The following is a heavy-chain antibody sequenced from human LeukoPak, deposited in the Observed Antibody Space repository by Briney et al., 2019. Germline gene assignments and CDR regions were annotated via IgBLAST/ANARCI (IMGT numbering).Heavy chain of an antibody. CDR2: ISSSSSYI. J-gene: IGHJ3*02. CDR3: AKDYQHSDAFDI. V-gene: IGHV3-21*03. D-gene: IGHD2-2*01. CDR1: GFTFSSYS. Sequence: GGSLRLSCAASGFTFSSYSMNWVRQAPGKGLEWVSSISSSSSYIYYADSVKGRFTISRDNAKNSLYLQMNSLRAEDTAVYYCAKDYQHSDAFDIWGQGTMVTVSS.